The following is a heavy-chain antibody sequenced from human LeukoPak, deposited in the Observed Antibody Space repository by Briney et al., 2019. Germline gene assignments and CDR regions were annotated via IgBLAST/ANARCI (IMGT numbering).Heavy chain of an antibody. Sequence: SVKVSCKASGGTFSSYAISWVRQAPGQGLEWMGGIIPIFGTANYAQKFQGRVTITTDESTSTAYMELSSLRSDDTAVYYCARGADLRYNAIDIWGQGTMVTVSS. CDR2: IIPIFGTA. V-gene: IGHV1-69*05. CDR3: ARGADLRYNAIDI. CDR1: GGTFSSYA. J-gene: IGHJ3*02. D-gene: IGHD3-9*01.